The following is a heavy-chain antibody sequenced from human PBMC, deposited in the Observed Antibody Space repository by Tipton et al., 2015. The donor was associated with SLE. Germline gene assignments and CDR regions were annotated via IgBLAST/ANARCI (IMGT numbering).Heavy chain of an antibody. CDR1: GFTFSSYA. D-gene: IGHD3-22*01. J-gene: IGHJ1*01. Sequence: SLRLSCAASGFTFSSYAMSWVRQAPGKGLEWVSAISGSGGSTYYADSVKGRFTISRDNAKNSLYLQMNSLRAEDTAVYYCARDTYYYDSSDYLAWGQGTLVTVSS. V-gene: IGHV3-23*01. CDR2: ISGSGGST. CDR3: ARDTYYYDSSDYLA.